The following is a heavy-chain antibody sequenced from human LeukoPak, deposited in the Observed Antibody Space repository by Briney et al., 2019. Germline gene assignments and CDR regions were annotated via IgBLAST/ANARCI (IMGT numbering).Heavy chain of an antibody. D-gene: IGHD3-3*01. Sequence: PSETLSLTCAVSGGSFSSYYWSWIRQPPGKGLEWIGYIYYSGSTNYNPSLKSRVTISVDTSKNQFSLKLSSVTAADTAVYYCAIARGGNDFWSCSPMDVWGKGTTVTVSS. V-gene: IGHV4-59*01. CDR2: IYYSGST. CDR1: GGSFSSYY. CDR3: AIARGGNDFWSCSPMDV. J-gene: IGHJ6*03.